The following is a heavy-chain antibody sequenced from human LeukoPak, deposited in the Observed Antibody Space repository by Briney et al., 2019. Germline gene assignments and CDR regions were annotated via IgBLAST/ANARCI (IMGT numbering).Heavy chain of an antibody. CDR2: IYYSGST. Sequence: SETLSLTXTVSGDSISSSSYYWGWIRQPPGKGLEWIGSIYYSGSTYYNPSLKSRVTVSVDTSKNQFPLKLSSVTAADTAVYYCARRYYDSSGYYYFDYWGQGTLVTVSS. D-gene: IGHD3-22*01. CDR3: ARRYYDSSGYYYFDY. J-gene: IGHJ4*02. V-gene: IGHV4-39*01. CDR1: GDSISSSSYY.